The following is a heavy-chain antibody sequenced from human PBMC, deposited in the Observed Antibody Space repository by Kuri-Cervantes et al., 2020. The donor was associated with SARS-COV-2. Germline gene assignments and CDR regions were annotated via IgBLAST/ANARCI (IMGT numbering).Heavy chain of an antibody. V-gene: IGHV3-30*01. CDR1: GFTFSSYA. J-gene: IGHJ4*02. D-gene: IGHD2-15*01. CDR2: ISYDGSNK. Sequence: GGSLRLSYAASGFTFSSYAMHWVRQAPGKGLEWVAVISYDGSNKYYADSVKGRFTISRDNSKNTLYLQMTSLRAEDTAVYYCARGRRGICSGGSCTFDYWGQGTLVTVSS. CDR3: ARGRRGICSGGSCTFDY.